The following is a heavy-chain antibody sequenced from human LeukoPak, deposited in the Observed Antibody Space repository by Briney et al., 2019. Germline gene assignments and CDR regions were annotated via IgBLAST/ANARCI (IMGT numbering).Heavy chain of an antibody. V-gene: IGHV5-51*01. D-gene: IGHD3-10*01. CDR3: ARGYYYGSGSYYNPAY. CDR1: GYSFTGYW. Sequence: GESLKISCKGSGYSFTGYWIGWVRQMPGKGLEWMGIIYPGDSDTGYSPSFQGQVTISADKSISTAYLQWSSLKASDTAMYYCARGYYYGSGSYYNPAYWGQGTLVTVSS. CDR2: IYPGDSDT. J-gene: IGHJ4*02.